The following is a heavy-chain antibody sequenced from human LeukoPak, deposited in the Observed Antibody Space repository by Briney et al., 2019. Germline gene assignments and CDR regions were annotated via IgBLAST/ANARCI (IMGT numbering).Heavy chain of an antibody. V-gene: IGHV1-46*03. CDR2: INPSGGST. D-gene: IGHD2-2*02. Sequence: VASVKVSCKASGYTFTSYYMHWVRQAPGQGLEWMGIINPSGGSTSYAQKFQGRVTMTRDTSTSTVYMELSSLRFEDTAVYYCARDREKKGYCSSTSCYTGPLGDYWGQGTLVTVSS. CDR3: ARDREKKGYCSSTSCYTGPLGDY. CDR1: GYTFTSYY. J-gene: IGHJ4*02.